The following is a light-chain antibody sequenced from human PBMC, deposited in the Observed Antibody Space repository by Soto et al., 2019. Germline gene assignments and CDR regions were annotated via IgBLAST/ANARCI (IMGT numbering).Light chain of an antibody. CDR2: DAS. V-gene: IGKV3-11*01. CDR3: QQRSNWPPN. CDR1: QSVSSY. J-gene: IGKJ5*01. Sequence: EIVLTQSPATLSLSPGERATLSCRASQSVSSYLAWYQQKPGQAPRLLIYDASNRATGIPARFSGSGSGTDFTRTISSLEPEDFAIYYCQQRSNWPPNFGQGTRLDIK.